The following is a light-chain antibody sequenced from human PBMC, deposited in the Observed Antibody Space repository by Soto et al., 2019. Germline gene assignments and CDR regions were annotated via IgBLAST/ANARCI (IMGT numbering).Light chain of an antibody. V-gene: IGKV1-33*01. CDR2: DAS. CDR1: QDINNY. Sequence: SRMPPTASSLFSAVGDRVTIPFQASQDINNYLNWYQQKSGKAPKLLIYDASDLETGVPSRFSGSGSGTEFTLTINNLQPDDLATYICQQYKSYSPFARGTKVDIK. J-gene: IGKJ1*01. CDR3: QQYKSYSP.